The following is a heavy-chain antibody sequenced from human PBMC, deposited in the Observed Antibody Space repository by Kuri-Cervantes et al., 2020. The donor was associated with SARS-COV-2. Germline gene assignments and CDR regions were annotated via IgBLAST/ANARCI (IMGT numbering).Heavy chain of an antibody. D-gene: IGHD6-13*01. Sequence: GGSLRLSCAASGVTISSYSMNWVRQAPGKGLEWVSSISSTSSYIYYADSVKGRFTISRDNAKNSLYLQMNSLRAEDTAVYYCARDCSSPYKYYYYYYMDVWGKGTTVTVSS. CDR2: ISSTSSYI. CDR1: GVTISSYS. J-gene: IGHJ6*03. CDR3: ARDCSSPYKYYYYYYMDV. V-gene: IGHV3-21*01.